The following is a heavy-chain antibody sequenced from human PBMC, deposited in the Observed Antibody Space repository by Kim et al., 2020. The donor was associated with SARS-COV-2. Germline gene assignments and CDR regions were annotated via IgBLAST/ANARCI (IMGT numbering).Heavy chain of an antibody. J-gene: IGHJ3*02. CDR3: AREGSGWIAAAGSGAFAI. D-gene: IGHD6-13*01. Sequence: SETLSLTCTVSGDSISNYYWSWIRQPPGKGLEWIGYIYYSGSTNYNPSLKSRVTISVDTSKNQFSLKLSSVTAADTAVYYCAREGSGWIAAAGSGAFAIWGQGRLVTVSS. CDR1: GDSISNYY. CDR2: IYYSGST. V-gene: IGHV4-59*13.